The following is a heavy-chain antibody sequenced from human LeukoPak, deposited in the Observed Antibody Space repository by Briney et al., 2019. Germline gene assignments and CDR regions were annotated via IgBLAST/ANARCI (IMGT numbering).Heavy chain of an antibody. CDR3: AREDCTSGSCYQNFDF. Sequence: ASVKVSCKASGFTFTGHYFHWVRQAPGQGLEWMGWIHPHSGDTGYAQMFQGRVSMTRDTSVSTAYMELSSLRSDDTAVYYCAREDCTSGSCYQNFDFWGQGTLVTVSP. D-gene: IGHD2-15*01. CDR1: GFTFTGHY. V-gene: IGHV1-2*02. CDR2: IHPHSGDT. J-gene: IGHJ4*02.